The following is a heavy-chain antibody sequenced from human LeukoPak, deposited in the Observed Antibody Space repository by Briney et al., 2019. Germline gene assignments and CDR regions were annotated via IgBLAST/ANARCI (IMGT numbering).Heavy chain of an antibody. CDR2: IYSTAST. CDR1: GGSISSYY. D-gene: IGHD5-24*01. Sequence: SETLSLTCTISGGSISSYYWNWIRQPPGKGLEWIAYIYSTASTNYNPSLRSRGTISVDTSKNQISLTLRSVTAADTAVYYCARSDGYYYAMDVWGQGTSVTVSS. J-gene: IGHJ6*02. V-gene: IGHV4-59*01. CDR3: ARSDGYYYAMDV.